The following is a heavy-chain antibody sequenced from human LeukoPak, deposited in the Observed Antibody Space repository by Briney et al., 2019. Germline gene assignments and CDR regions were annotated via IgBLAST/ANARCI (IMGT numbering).Heavy chain of an antibody. D-gene: IGHD4-17*01. CDR3: ARRLPYTVTNPSGASPYFDY. J-gene: IGHJ4*02. V-gene: IGHV4-38-2*02. Sequence: KPSETLSLTCTVSSYSISSGYYWGWIRQPPGKGLEWIGSIYHSGSTYYNPSLKSRVTISVDTSKNQFSLKLSSVTAADTAVYYCARRLPYTVTNPSGASPYFDYWGQGTLVTVSS. CDR1: SYSISSGYY. CDR2: IYHSGST.